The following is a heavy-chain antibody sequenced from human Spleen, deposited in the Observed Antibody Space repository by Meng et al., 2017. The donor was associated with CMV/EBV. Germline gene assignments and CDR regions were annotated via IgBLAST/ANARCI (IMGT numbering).Heavy chain of an antibody. CDR2: ISHSGST. D-gene: IGHD3-3*01. CDR1: GGSFSRYY. J-gene: IGHJ4*02. V-gene: IGHV4-34*01. CDR3: ARGQSRIIHLPRTLLHHHYFDS. Sequence: QVQLQQWGAGLLKPSETLSLTCAVYGGSFSRYYWNWIRQPPGKGLEWIGEISHSGSTNYNPSLKSRVTLSLDTSKNQFSLKLNSVAAADTAVYYCARGQSRIIHLPRTLLHHHYFDSWGQGVLVTVSS.